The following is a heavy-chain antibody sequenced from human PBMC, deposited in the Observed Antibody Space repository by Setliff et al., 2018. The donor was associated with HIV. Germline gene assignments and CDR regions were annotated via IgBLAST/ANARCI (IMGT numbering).Heavy chain of an antibody. CDR1: GGSVSSPSYY. J-gene: IGHJ5*02. V-gene: IGHV4-39*07. CDR3: ATCRHRPSNWFDP. CDR2: VYNSGIT. Sequence: SETLSLTCAVSGGSVSSPSYYWGWVRQPPGKGLEWIGSVYNSGITFKNPSLKSRVSISVDRSGNQFSLRLTSVTAADTAVYYCATCRHRPSNWFDPWGQGTVVTVS.